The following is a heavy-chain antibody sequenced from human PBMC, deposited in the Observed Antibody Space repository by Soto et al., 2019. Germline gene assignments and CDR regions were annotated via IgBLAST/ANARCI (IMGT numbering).Heavy chain of an antibody. D-gene: IGHD2-2*01. CDR2: IYYSGST. V-gene: IGHV4-30-4*01. CDR3: AREGRPAAFPYYYYGMDV. CDR1: DGSISSGDYY. J-gene: IGHJ6*02. Sequence: SETLSLTCTVSDGSISSGDYYWSWIRQPPGKGLEWIGYIYYSGSTYYNPSLKSRVTISVDTSKNQFSLKLSSVTAADTAVYYCAREGRPAAFPYYYYGMDVWGQGTTVTRLL.